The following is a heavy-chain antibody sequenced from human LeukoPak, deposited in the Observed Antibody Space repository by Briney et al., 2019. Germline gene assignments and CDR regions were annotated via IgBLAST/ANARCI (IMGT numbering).Heavy chain of an antibody. CDR1: CGSISASSFY. V-gene: IGHV4-39*01. CDR2: MAYIRIT. D-gene: IGHD3-10*01. Sequence: SESLSLTWSVTCGSISASSFYSGWVRQAPGKGLDWIGRMAYIRITFYNPSLKSRVIISADTSKQQFPLRLTSVTAADTAVYYCANRGIYGYFNYWGQGNLVTVSS. CDR3: ANRGIYGYFNY. J-gene: IGHJ4*02.